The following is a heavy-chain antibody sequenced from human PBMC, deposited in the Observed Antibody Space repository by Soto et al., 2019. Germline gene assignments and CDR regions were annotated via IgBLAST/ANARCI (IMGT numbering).Heavy chain of an antibody. CDR2: MSASGATT. V-gene: IGHV3-23*01. CDR3: ARAPWFGDVPQGGDY. Sequence: EVQLLESGGGLIQPGGSLRLSCAGSGFTFSNFAMSWVRQAPGKGLEWVSAMSASGATTYYADSVRGRFTMSRDNSKNTLYLQMNSLRADDTAIYYCARAPWFGDVPQGGDYWGQGTLVTVSS. D-gene: IGHD3-10*01. J-gene: IGHJ4*02. CDR1: GFTFSNFA.